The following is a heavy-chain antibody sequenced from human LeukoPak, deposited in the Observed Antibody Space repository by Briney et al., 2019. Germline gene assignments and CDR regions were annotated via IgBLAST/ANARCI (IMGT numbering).Heavy chain of an antibody. CDR3: AFNNNFRY. CDR2: IKYDGSEK. CDR1: GLSFSGQW. J-gene: IGHJ4*02. Sequence: GGSLRLSCTASGLSFSGQWMNWVRQSPGQGLEWVANIKYDGSEKYYVDSVKGRFTISREDAKNSLSLQMDSVRPEDTAVYYCAFNNNFRYWGQGTLVIVSS. V-gene: IGHV3-7*01. D-gene: IGHD4-11*01.